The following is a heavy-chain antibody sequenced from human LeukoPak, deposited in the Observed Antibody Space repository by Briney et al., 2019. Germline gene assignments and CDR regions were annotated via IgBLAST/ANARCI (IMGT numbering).Heavy chain of an antibody. Sequence: ASVKVSCKAPGYTFTSYSISWVRQAPGQGLEWMGWISAYNGNTNYAQKLQGRVTMTTDTSTSTAYMELRSLRSDDTAVYYCARASDYYDSSGYYGYWGQGTLVTVSS. CDR3: ARASDYYDSSGYYGY. V-gene: IGHV1-18*01. CDR1: GYTFTSYS. CDR2: ISAYNGNT. D-gene: IGHD3-22*01. J-gene: IGHJ4*02.